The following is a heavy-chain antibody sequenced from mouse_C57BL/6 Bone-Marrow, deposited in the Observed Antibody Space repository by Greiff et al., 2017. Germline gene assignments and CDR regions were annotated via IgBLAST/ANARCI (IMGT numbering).Heavy chain of an antibody. CDR1: GFNIKDDY. J-gene: IGHJ2*01. D-gene: IGHD2-1*01. Sequence: EVQLQQSGAELVRPGASVKLSCTASGFNIKDDYIHWVKQRPEQGLEWIGWIDPEIGDTEYASKFQGKATITSDTSSNTAYLQHSSLTSEDTAVYYCSALDGNYFDFGGQGTPLTVAS. CDR2: IDPEIGDT. CDR3: SALDGNYFDF. V-gene: IGHV14-4*01.